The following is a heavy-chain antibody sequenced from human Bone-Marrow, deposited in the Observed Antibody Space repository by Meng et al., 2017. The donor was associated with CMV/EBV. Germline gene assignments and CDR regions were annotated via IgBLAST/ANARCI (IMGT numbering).Heavy chain of an antibody. CDR3: ARVFGRDFWSGYYTDAFDI. CDR2: ISWNSGSI. Sequence: SLRLSCAASGFTFDDYAMHWVRQAPGKGLEWVSGISWNSGSIGYADSVKGRFTISRDNAKNSLYLQMNSLRAEDTALYYCARVFGRDFWSGYYTDAFDIWGQGTMVTVSS. D-gene: IGHD3-3*01. CDR1: GFTFDDYA. V-gene: IGHV3-9*01. J-gene: IGHJ3*02.